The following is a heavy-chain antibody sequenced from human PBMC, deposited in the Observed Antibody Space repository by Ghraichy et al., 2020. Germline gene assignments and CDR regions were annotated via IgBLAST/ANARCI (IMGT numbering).Heavy chain of an antibody. V-gene: IGHV4-34*01. CDR3: ARGGKGYRQQLPSYWYFDL. J-gene: IGHJ2*01. CDR1: GGSFSGYY. Sequence: SETLSLTCAVYGGSFSGYYWSWIRQPPGKGLEWIGEINHSGSTNYNPSLKSRVTISVDTSKNQFSLKLSSVTAADTAVYYCARGGKGYRQQLPSYWYFDLWGRGTLVTVSS. D-gene: IGHD6-13*01. CDR2: INHSGST.